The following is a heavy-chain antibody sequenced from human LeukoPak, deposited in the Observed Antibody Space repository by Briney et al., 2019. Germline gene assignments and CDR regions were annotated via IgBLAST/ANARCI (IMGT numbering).Heavy chain of an antibody. Sequence: SVKVSCKASGGTFSSYAISWVRQAPGQGLEWMGGIIPIFGTANYAQKFPGRVTITADESTSTAYMELSSLRSEDTAVYYCARGASSSWNVGNWFDPWGQGTLVTVSS. CDR1: GGTFSSYA. V-gene: IGHV1-69*13. D-gene: IGHD6-13*01. CDR3: ARGASSSWNVGNWFDP. J-gene: IGHJ5*02. CDR2: IIPIFGTA.